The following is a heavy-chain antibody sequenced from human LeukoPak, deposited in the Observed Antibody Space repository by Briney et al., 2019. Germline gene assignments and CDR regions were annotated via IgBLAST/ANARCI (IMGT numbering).Heavy chain of an antibody. CDR1: GFTFDDYT. J-gene: IGHJ4*02. CDR2: ISWDGGST. V-gene: IGHV3-43*01. D-gene: IGHD3-10*01. Sequence: PGGSLRLSCAASGFTFDDYTMHWVRQAPGKGLEWVPLISWDGGSTYYADSVKGRFTISRDNSKNSLYLQMNSLRTEDTALYYCAKDIGSPKGFIDYWGQGTLVTVSS. CDR3: AKDIGSPKGFIDY.